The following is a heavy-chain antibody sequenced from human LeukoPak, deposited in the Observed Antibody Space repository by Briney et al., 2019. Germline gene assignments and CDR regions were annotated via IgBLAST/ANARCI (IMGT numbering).Heavy chain of an antibody. J-gene: IGHJ4*02. Sequence: GGSLRLSCEGSGFPFASYVMSWVRQAPGKGLEWIAYVNHDAEMIFYPDFVKGRFTISRDNAKKSLYLQMNALRYEDTAIYYCARDHDWAFDLWGQGTLVTVSS. CDR2: VNHDAEMI. V-gene: IGHV3-48*02. CDR1: GFPFASYV. CDR3: ARDHDWAFDL. D-gene: IGHD3-9*01.